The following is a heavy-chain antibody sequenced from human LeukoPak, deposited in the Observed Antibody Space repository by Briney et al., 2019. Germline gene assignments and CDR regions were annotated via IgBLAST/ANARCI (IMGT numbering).Heavy chain of an antibody. J-gene: IGHJ4*02. V-gene: IGHV4-39*07. Sequence: SETLSLTCTVSGVSLSTSSYYWGWIRQPPGKGLEWLGSIYHSGSTYYNPSLKSRVTMSVDTSKNQFSLKLSSVTAADTAVYYCASIKWLQLGYFDSWGQGTLVTVSS. CDR3: ASIKWLQLGYFDS. CDR1: GVSLSTSSYY. CDR2: IYHSGST. D-gene: IGHD5-24*01.